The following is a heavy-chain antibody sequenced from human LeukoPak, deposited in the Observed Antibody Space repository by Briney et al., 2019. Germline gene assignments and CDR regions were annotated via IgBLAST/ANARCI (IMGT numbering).Heavy chain of an antibody. CDR2: MNPNSGNT. CDR1: GYTFTSYD. D-gene: IGHD4-17*01. CDR3: AAGGTTAFDY. V-gene: IGHV1-8*01. J-gene: IGHJ4*02. Sequence: ASVKVSCKASGYTFTSYDINWVRQATGQGIEWMGWMNPNSGNTGYAQKFQERVTITRDMSTSPAYMELSSLRSEDTAVYYCAAGGTTAFDYWGQGTLVTVSS.